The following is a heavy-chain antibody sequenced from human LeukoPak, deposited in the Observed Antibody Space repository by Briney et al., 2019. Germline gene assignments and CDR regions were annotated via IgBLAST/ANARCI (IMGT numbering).Heavy chain of an antibody. CDR1: GGTFSSYA. V-gene: IGHV1-69*13. Sequence: SVKVSCTASGGTFSSYAISWVRQAPGQGLEWMGGIIPIFGTANYAQKFQGRVTITADESTSTAYMELSSLRSEDTAVYYCASYDSSGYYYPMPFDYWGQGTLVTVSS. CDR3: ASYDSSGYYYPMPFDY. J-gene: IGHJ4*02. D-gene: IGHD3-22*01. CDR2: IIPIFGTA.